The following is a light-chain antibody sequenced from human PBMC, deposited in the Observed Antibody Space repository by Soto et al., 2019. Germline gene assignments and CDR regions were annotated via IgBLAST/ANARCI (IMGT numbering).Light chain of an antibody. Sequence: DIQMTQSPSTLSASVGDRVTITCRASQSISSWLAWYQQKPGKAPKLLIYDASSLESGVTSRFSGSGFGTEFTLTISSLQPDDFATYYCKQYNSYSWTFGQGTKVDIK. J-gene: IGKJ1*01. V-gene: IGKV1-5*01. CDR2: DAS. CDR3: KQYNSYSWT. CDR1: QSISSW.